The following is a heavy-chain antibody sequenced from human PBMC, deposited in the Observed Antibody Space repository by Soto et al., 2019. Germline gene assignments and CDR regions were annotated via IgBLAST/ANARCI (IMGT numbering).Heavy chain of an antibody. D-gene: IGHD2-21*02. CDR3: ARAWMDIVVVTATPRWFDP. J-gene: IGHJ5*02. CDR2: IYYSGST. CDR1: GGSISSGDYY. Sequence: SETLSLTCTVSGGSISSGDYYWSWIRQPPGKGLEWIGYIYYSGSTYYNPSLKSRVTISVDTSKNQFSLKLSSVTAADTAVYYCARAWMDIVVVTATPRWFDPWGQGTLVTVSS. V-gene: IGHV4-30-4*01.